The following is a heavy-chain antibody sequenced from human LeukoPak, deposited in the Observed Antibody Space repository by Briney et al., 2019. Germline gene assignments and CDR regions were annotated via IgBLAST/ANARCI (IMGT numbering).Heavy chain of an antibody. Sequence: PGGSLRLSCAASGFTFSSYGMHWVRQAPGKGLEWAAVIWCDGSNEYYADSVKGRFTISRDNSKNTLYVQMNSLRAEDTAVYYCAREVDCSGGRCYRGEFDYWGQGTLVTVSS. CDR3: AREVDCSGGRCYRGEFDY. D-gene: IGHD2-15*01. CDR2: IWCDGSNE. J-gene: IGHJ4*02. CDR1: GFTFSSYG. V-gene: IGHV3-33*01.